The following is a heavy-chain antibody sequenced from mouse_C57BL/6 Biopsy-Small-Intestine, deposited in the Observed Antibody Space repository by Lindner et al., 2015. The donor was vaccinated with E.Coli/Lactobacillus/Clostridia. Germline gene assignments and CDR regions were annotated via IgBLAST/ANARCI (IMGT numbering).Heavy chain of an antibody. D-gene: IGHD2-4*01. J-gene: IGHJ4*01. V-gene: IGHV1-81*01. Sequence: SVKVSCKASGGTFSSYAISWLRQAPGQGLEWMGAIIPIIGTTNYAQKFQGRVTITADESTSTAYMELSSLRSEDTAVFYCSFYYDSGDNYQEHYWGQGTPVTVSS. CDR2: IIPIIGTT. CDR3: SFYYDSGDNYQEHY. CDR1: GGTFSSYA.